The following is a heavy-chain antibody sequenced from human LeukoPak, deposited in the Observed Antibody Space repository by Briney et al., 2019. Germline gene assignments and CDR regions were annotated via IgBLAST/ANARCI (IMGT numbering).Heavy chain of an antibody. D-gene: IGHD2-2*01. CDR1: GDSVSSNSAA. Sequence: SQTLSLTCAISGDSVSSNSAAWNWIRQSPSGGLEWLGRTYYRSKWYNDYAVSVKSRITINPDTSKNQFSLQLNSVTPEDTAVYYCARELDIVVVPAAEFDYWGQGTLVTVSS. V-gene: IGHV6-1*01. CDR3: ARELDIVVVPAAEFDY. CDR2: TYYRSKWYN. J-gene: IGHJ4*02.